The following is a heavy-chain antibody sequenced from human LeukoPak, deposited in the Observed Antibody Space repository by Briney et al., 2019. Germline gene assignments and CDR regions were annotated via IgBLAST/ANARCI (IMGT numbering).Heavy chain of an antibody. V-gene: IGHV4-34*01. CDR1: GGSSSGYY. D-gene: IGHD5-24*01. J-gene: IGHJ3*02. Sequence: SETLSLTCAVYGGSSSGYYWSWIRQPPGKGLEWIGEINHSGSTNYNPSLKSRVTISVDTSKNQFSLKLSSVTAADTAVYYCARDLLGYNNAFDIWGQGTMVTVSS. CDR2: INHSGST. CDR3: ARDLLGYNNAFDI.